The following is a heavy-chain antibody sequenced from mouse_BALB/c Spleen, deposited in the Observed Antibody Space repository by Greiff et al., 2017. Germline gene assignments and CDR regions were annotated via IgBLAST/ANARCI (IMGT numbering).Heavy chain of an antibody. J-gene: IGHJ2*01. D-gene: IGHD3-3*01. CDR2: ISSGGSYT. CDR1: GFTFSSYG. CDR3: ARQLGQDD. V-gene: IGHV5-6*01. Sequence: EVKLMESGGDLVKPGGSLKLSCAASGFTFSSYGMSWVRQTPDKRLEWVATISSGGSYTYYPDSVKGRFTISRDNAKNTLYLQMSSLKSEDTAMYYCARQLGQDDWGQGTTLTGSS.